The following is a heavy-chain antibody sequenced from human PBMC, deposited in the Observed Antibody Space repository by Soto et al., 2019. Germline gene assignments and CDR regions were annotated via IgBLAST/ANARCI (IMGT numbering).Heavy chain of an antibody. D-gene: IGHD4-17*01. CDR2: ISAYNGNT. J-gene: IGHJ4*02. CDR1: GYTFSNYA. CDR3: ASGIGYGDPNFDY. Sequence: QVQLVQSGAEVKKPGASVKVSCKASGYTFSNYAISWVRQAPGQGLQWMGWISAYNGNTNFAQKLQGRVTMTTDTATSTAYMELRSLTSDDTAVYYCASGIGYGDPNFDYWGQGTLVTVSS. V-gene: IGHV1-18*01.